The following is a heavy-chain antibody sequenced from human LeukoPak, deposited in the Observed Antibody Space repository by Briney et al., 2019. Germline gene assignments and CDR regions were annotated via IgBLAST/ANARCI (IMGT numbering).Heavy chain of an antibody. CDR3: ARLTYCGGDCLTSEFGMDY. D-gene: IGHD2-21*02. J-gene: IGHJ4*02. Sequence: SETLSLTCAVSGGSISSGGYSWSWIRQPPGKGLEWIGEINHSGSTNYNPSLKSRVTISVDTSKNQFSLKLSSVTAADTAVYYCARLTYCGGDCLTSEFGMDYWGQGTLVTVSS. CDR2: INHSGST. V-gene: IGHV4-30-2*01. CDR1: GGSISSGGYS.